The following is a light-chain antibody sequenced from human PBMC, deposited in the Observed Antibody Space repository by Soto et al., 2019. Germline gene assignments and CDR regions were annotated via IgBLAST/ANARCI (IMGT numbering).Light chain of an antibody. J-gene: IGKJ4*01. Sequence: ELVLTQSPATLSLSPGESATLSCRASQSVSSYLAWYQQKPGQAPRLLIYDASKRATGIQARFSGSGSGTDFTLTIRSLEPEDFAVYYCKQRSDWPTCGGGTKVDIK. V-gene: IGKV3-11*01. CDR3: KQRSDWPT. CDR1: QSVSSY. CDR2: DAS.